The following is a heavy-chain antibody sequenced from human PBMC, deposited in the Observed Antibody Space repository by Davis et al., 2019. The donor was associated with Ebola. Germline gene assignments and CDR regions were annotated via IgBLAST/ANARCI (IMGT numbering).Heavy chain of an antibody. J-gene: IGHJ6*04. V-gene: IGHV1-18*01. CDR1: GGTFTNYA. CDR3: ARVRYCGGDCSKNYYYGMDV. D-gene: IGHD2-21*02. CDR2: LNPHNGNT. Sequence: ASVKVSCKTSGGTFTNYAVNWVRQAPGQGLEWMGWLNPHNGNTNYAQNVQGRVTMTTDTSTSTAYMEVGSLKSDDTAVYYCARVRYCGGDCSKNYYYGMDVWGKGTTVTVSS.